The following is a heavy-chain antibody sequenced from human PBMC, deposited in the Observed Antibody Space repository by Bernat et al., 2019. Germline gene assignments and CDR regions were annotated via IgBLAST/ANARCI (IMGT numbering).Heavy chain of an antibody. CDR2: INGDGSTT. CDR1: GFTFSNYW. V-gene: IGHV3-74*01. D-gene: IGHD3-10*01. J-gene: IGHJ5*02. Sequence: EVQLVESGGGLVQPGGSLRLSCEASGFTFSNYWMHWVRQAPGKGLVWVSRINGDGSTTNYADSVKGRFTISRDNAKNTLYLQMNSLRAEDTAVYYCARDSLWFGELSPPYNWFDPWGQGTLVTVSS. CDR3: ARDSLWFGELSPPYNWFDP.